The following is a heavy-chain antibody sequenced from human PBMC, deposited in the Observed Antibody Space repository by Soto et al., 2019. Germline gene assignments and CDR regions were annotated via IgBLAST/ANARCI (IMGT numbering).Heavy chain of an antibody. J-gene: IGHJ4*02. CDR2: VYYSGTT. D-gene: IGHD4-17*01. V-gene: IGHV4-61*01. Sequence: XGTLSLSCSVSGGSVSDKTYYGSWIRQPPGKRLEWIGYVYYSGTTNYNPSLKSRVTISVDLSKNRFSLRLSSVTTADTALYYCARTTAVPNTLRSRYFFDYWGQGTLVTVSS. CDR3: ARTTAVPNTLRSRYFFDY. CDR1: GGSVSDKTYY.